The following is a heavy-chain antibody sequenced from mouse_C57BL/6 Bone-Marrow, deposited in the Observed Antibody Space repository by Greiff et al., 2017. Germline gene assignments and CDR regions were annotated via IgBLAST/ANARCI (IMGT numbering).Heavy chain of an antibody. J-gene: IGHJ3*01. V-gene: IGHV3-6*01. D-gene: IGHD1-1*01. CDR2: ISYDGSN. CDR3: AREGLLRGFAY. Sequence: ESGPGLVKPSQSLSLTCSATGYSITSGYNWKWIRKCTGNKLQWRGYISYDGSNNYNASLKNRITITRDKSKNQFFLKLNSVTTEDTATYYCAREGLLRGFAYWGQGTLVTVSA. CDR1: GYSITSGYN.